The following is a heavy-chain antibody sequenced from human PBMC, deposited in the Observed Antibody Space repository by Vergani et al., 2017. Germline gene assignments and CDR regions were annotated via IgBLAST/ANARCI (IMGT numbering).Heavy chain of an antibody. J-gene: IGHJ3*02. Sequence: AASGFTVSSNYMSWVRQAPGKGLEWVSSISSSSSYIYYADSVKGRFTISRDNAKNSLYLQMNSLRAEDTAVYYCATDYGGVDAFDIWGQGTMVTVSS. CDR2: ISSSSSYI. CDR3: ATDYGGVDAFDI. V-gene: IGHV3-21*01. CDR1: GFTVSSNY. D-gene: IGHD4-23*01.